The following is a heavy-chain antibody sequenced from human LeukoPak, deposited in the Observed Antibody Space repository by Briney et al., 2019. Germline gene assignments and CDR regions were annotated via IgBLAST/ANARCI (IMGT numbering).Heavy chain of an antibody. J-gene: IGHJ4*02. CDR2: ISYDGSNK. Sequence: GALRLSCAASGFTFSSYAMHWVRQAPGKGVEWVAVISYDGSNKYYADSVKGRFTISRDNSKNTLYLQMNSLRAEDTAVYYCARSRPRKYCSGGSCYSNYFDYWGQGTLVTVSS. CDR3: ARSRPRKYCSGGSCYSNYFDY. CDR1: GFTFSSYA. D-gene: IGHD2-15*01. V-gene: IGHV3-30*04.